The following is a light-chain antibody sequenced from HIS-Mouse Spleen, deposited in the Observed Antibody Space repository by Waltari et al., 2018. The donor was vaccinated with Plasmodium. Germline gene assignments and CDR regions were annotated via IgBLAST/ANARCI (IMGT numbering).Light chain of an antibody. V-gene: IGLV3-1*01. Sequence: SYELTQPPSVSVSPGQTASITCSGDKLGYKYACWYQQKPGQSPVLVIYQDSKRPSGIPVRFSGSNSGNTATLTISGTQAMDEADYYCQAWDSSTVVFGGGTKLTVL. CDR2: QDS. J-gene: IGLJ2*01. CDR3: QAWDSSTVV. CDR1: KLGYKY.